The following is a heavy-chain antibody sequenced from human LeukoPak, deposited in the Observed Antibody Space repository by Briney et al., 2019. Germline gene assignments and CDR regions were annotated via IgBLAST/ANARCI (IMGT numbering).Heavy chain of an antibody. J-gene: IGHJ6*03. CDR3: ARCGSGSHPADPYYYYMDV. V-gene: IGHV1-69*13. D-gene: IGHD3-10*01. CDR1: GGTFSSYA. CDR2: IIPIFGTA. Sequence: ASVKVSCKASGGTFSSYAISWVRQAPGQGLEWMGGIIPIFGTANYAQKFQGRVTITADESTSTAYMELSSLRSEDTAVFYCARCGSGSHPADPYYYYMDVWGKGTTVTISS.